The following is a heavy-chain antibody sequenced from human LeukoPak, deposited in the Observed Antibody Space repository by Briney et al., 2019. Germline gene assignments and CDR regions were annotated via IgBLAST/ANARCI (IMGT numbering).Heavy chain of an antibody. CDR3: VRIPNSANFPNWFDP. CDR1: GFTFSSST. J-gene: IGHJ5*02. Sequence: GGSLRLSCAASGFTFSSSTMNWVRRAPGKGLEWVSSISSSSDYIYYADPVKGRFTISRDNAKNSLYLQMNSLRAEDTAVYYCVRIPNSANFPNWFDPWGQGTLVTVSS. D-gene: IGHD4/OR15-4a*01. CDR2: ISSSSDYI. V-gene: IGHV3-21*01.